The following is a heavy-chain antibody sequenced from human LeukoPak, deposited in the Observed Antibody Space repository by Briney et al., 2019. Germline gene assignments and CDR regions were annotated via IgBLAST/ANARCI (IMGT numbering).Heavy chain of an antibody. CDR2: ISGNGITT. V-gene: IGHV3-23*01. J-gene: IGHJ4*02. Sequence: QPGGSLRLSCAASGFTFSNYGMSWVGQAPGKGLEWVSTISGNGITTYYADYVKGRFTISRDNPKNTLYLQMNSLRAEDTAVYYCAGVSSGYYYWGQGTLVTVSS. D-gene: IGHD3-22*01. CDR3: AGVSSGYYY. CDR1: GFTFSNYG.